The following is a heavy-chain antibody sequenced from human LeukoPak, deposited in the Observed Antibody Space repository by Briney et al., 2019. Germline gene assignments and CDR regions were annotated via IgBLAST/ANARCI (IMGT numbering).Heavy chain of an antibody. CDR3: AELGITMIGGV. CDR2: ISGSGGST. V-gene: IGHV3-23*01. J-gene: IGHJ6*04. CDR1: GFTFSNYA. D-gene: IGHD3-10*02. Sequence: GGSLRLSCAASGFTFSNYAMSWVRQAPGKGLEWVSAISGSGGSTYSADSVKGRFTISRDNAKNSLYLQMNSLRAEDTAVYYCAELGITMIGGVWGKGTTVTISS.